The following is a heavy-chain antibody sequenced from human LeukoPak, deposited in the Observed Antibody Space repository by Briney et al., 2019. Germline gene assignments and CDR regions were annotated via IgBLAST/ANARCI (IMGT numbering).Heavy chain of an antibody. D-gene: IGHD2-15*01. CDR2: LNPDSGAT. V-gene: IGHV1-2*02. CDR3: ARRDIVFGFHN. Sequence: ASVKVSCKASGYTFTGFYIHWARQAPGQRLEWMGWLNPDSGATDFAQKFQGRVTMTRDTSISTAYMELRRLRSDDTAVYFCARRDIVFGFHNWGQGALVTVSS. CDR1: GYTFTGFY. J-gene: IGHJ4*02.